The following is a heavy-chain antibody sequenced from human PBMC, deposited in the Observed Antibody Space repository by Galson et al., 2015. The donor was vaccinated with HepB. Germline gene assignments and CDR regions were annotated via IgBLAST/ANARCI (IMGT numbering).Heavy chain of an antibody. CDR3: AKDSLNWNEDSYYYGMDV. Sequence: SLRLSCAASGFTFSKFGMHWVRQAPGKRLEWVAVTSYAGSNKYYADSVKGRFTISRDNSKNTLYLQMNSLRAEDTAVYYCAKDSLNWNEDSYYYGMDVWGQGTTVTVSS. J-gene: IGHJ6*02. V-gene: IGHV3-30*18. CDR2: TSYAGSNK. CDR1: GFTFSKFG. D-gene: IGHD1-1*01.